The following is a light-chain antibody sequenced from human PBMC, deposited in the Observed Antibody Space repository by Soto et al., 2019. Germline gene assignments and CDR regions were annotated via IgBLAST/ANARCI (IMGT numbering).Light chain of an antibody. J-gene: IGLJ2*01. Sequence: QPVLTQPPSASGTPGQTIAISCSGGSSNIGSHIVNWYQQLPGTAPRLLIYSNTQRPSGVPDRFSGSKSGTSASLAITGLQSEYEGDYYCAAWDDSLNGVVFGGGTQLTVL. CDR3: AAWDDSLNGVV. V-gene: IGLV1-44*01. CDR2: SNT. CDR1: SSNIGSHI.